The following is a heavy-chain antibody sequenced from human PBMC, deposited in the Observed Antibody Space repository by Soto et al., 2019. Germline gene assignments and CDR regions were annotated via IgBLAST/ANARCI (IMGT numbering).Heavy chain of an antibody. D-gene: IGHD3-16*01. J-gene: IGHJ6*02. V-gene: IGHV5-51*01. Sequence: GESLKISCEGSGFTFTNYWIGWVRQMPGKGLEWMGIIYLGDSDTRYSPSFQGRVTISADKSISTAYLQWSSLKASDTAIYYCARHYICRGGDCYYYGMDVWGQGTTVTVSS. CDR3: ARHYICRGGDCYYYGMDV. CDR2: IYLGDSDT. CDR1: GFTFTNYW.